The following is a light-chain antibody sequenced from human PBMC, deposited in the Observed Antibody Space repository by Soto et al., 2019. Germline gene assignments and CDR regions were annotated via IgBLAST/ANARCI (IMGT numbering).Light chain of an antibody. J-gene: IGKJ2*01. CDR1: QSISNY. V-gene: IGKV1-39*01. CDR3: QQSYSTPYT. CDR2: AAS. Sequence: DIQMTQSPSSLSASVGDRVTITCRASQSISNYLNWYQEKPGKAPKVLISAASNLQSGVPARFSGTGSGTDFTLRISVLQPEDFATYHCQQSYSTPYTFGQGTKLDI.